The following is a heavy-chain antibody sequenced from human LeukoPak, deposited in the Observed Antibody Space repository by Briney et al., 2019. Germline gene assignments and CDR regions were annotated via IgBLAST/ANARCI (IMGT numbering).Heavy chain of an antibody. CDR3: ARETYSSGYPFDY. V-gene: IGHV3-48*04. D-gene: IGHD5-18*01. CDR2: ITNSGSTI. Sequence: GGSLRLSCAASGFTFSSYWMNWVRQAPGKGLEWVSYITNSGSTIYYADSVKGRFTISRDNAKNSLYLQMNSLRAEDTAVYYCARETYSSGYPFDYWGQGTLVTVSS. CDR1: GFTFSSYW. J-gene: IGHJ4*02.